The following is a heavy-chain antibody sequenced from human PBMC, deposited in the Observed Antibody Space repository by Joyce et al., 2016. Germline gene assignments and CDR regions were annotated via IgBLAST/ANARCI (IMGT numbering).Heavy chain of an antibody. V-gene: IGHV1-24*01. J-gene: IGHJ4*02. CDR3: ATEYREREGWELLSALDY. CDR1: GHSLSELS. CDR2: FDPEEDEI. D-gene: IGHD1-26*01. Sequence: QVQLVQSGAEVKKPGASVKVSCKVSGHSLSELSMHWVRQAPGKGLEWMGGFDPEEDEIIYAQKFQGRVTMTEDTSIDTVYMELRSLRSEDTAGYYCATEYREREGWELLSALDYWGQGTLVTVSS.